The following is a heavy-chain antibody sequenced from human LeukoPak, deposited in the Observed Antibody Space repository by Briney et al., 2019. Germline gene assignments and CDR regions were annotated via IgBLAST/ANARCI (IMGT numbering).Heavy chain of an antibody. D-gene: IGHD6-19*01. V-gene: IGHV1-69*05. CDR1: GGTFSSYA. CDR2: IIPIFGTA. J-gene: IGHJ4*02. Sequence: SVKVSCKASGGTFSSYAISWVRQAPGQGLEWMGRIIPIFGTANYAQKFQGRVTITTDESTSTAYMELSSLRSEDTAVYYCARGRSGWDGVHDYWGQGTLVTVPS. CDR3: ARGRSGWDGVHDY.